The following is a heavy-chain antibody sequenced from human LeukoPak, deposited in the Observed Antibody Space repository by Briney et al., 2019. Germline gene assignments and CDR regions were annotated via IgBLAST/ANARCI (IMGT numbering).Heavy chain of an antibody. D-gene: IGHD4-17*01. V-gene: IGHV3-53*01. CDR3: AVRLLMSTVDY. Sequence: GGSLRLSCAASGFTVSSNYMSWVRQAPGKGLEWVSVNYSGGSTYYADSVKGRFTISRDNSKNTLYLQMNSLRAEDTAVYYCAVRLLMSTVDYWGQGTLVTVSS. CDR1: GFTVSSNY. CDR2: NYSGGST. J-gene: IGHJ4*02.